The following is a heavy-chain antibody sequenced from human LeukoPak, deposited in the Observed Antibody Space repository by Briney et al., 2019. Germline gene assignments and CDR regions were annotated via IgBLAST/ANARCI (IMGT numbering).Heavy chain of an antibody. CDR1: GGSISSYY. CDR3: ARVRGSGDWFDP. CDR2: INHSGST. V-gene: IGHV4-34*01. Sequence: SETLSLTCTVSGGSISSYYWSWIRQPPGKGLEWIGEINHSGSTSYNPSLKSRVTISVDTSKNQFSLKLSSVTAADTAVYYCARVRGSGDWFDPWGQGTLVTVSS. D-gene: IGHD3-10*01. J-gene: IGHJ5*02.